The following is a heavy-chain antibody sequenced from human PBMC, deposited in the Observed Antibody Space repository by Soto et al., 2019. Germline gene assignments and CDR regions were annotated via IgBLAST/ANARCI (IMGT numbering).Heavy chain of an antibody. CDR2: IKEDGSEK. J-gene: IGHJ4*02. D-gene: IGHD3-3*01. Sequence: PGGSLRLSCAAPGFSFSNDWMSWVRQAPGKGPEWVANIKEDGSEKDYVDSVKGRFTISRDNAKNSLYLQMNSLRAEDTALYYCARGFVSDWGRGTLVTVSS. CDR3: ARGFVSD. V-gene: IGHV3-7*05. CDR1: GFSFSNDW.